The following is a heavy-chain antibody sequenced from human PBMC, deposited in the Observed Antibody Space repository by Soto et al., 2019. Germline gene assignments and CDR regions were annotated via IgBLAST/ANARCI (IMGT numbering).Heavy chain of an antibody. V-gene: IGHV5-51*01. J-gene: IGHJ4*02. CDR1: GYSFSNFW. CDR2: IYPDDSDT. CDR3: ASSVLVTSTMNYFDL. Sequence: PGESLKISCQASGYSFSNFWIAWVRQMPGEGLEWLGIIYPDDSDTRYSPSSLGQVTISADKSIKTTYLQWSSLKASDTAIYFCASSVLVTSTMNYFDLWGQGTLVTVSS. D-gene: IGHD2-8*02.